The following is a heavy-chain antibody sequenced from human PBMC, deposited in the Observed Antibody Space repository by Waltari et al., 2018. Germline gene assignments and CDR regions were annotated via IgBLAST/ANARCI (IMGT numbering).Heavy chain of an antibody. Sequence: QVQLVQSGAEVKKPGSSVKVSCKASGGPFSSYAISRLRQALGQGLEWMGGIIPIFGTANYAQKFQGRVTITTDESTSTAYMELSSLRSEDTAVYYCARAQYSGSGSGYFDYWGQGTLVTVSS. CDR3: ARAQYSGSGSGYFDY. V-gene: IGHV1-69*05. CDR1: GGPFSSYA. D-gene: IGHD1-26*01. CDR2: IIPIFGTA. J-gene: IGHJ4*02.